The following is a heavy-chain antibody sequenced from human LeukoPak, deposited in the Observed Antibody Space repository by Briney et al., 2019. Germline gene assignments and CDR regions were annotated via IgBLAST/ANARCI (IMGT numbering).Heavy chain of an antibody. Sequence: SETLSLTCAVSGGSISSGGYSWSWIRQPPGKGLEWIGYIYHSGSTYYNPSLKSRVTISVDRSKNQFSLKLSSVTAADTAVYYCARVVYYDSSGPLNWFDPWGQGTLVTVSS. CDR2: IYHSGST. J-gene: IGHJ5*02. CDR1: GGSISSGGYS. D-gene: IGHD3-22*01. CDR3: ARVVYYDSSGPLNWFDP. V-gene: IGHV4-30-2*01.